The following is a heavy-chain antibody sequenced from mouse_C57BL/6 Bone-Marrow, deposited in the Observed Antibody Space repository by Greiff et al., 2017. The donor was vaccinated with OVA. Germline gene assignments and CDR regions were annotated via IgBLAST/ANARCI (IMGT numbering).Heavy chain of an antibody. D-gene: IGHD1-1*01. Sequence: VQLQQPGAELVKPGASVKLSCKASGYTFTSYWMHWVKQRPEQGLEWIGRIDPEDGDTEYAPKFQGKATMTADTSSNTAYLQLSSLTSEDTAVYYCTTPTVVEGDLDYWGQGTTLTVSS. CDR2: IDPEDGDT. V-gene: IGHV14-1*01. J-gene: IGHJ2*01. CDR1: GYTFTSYW. CDR3: TTPTVVEGDLDY.